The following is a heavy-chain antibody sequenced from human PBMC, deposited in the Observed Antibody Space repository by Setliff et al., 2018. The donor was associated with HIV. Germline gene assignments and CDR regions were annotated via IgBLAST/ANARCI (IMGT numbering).Heavy chain of an antibody. D-gene: IGHD3-3*02. Sequence: GASLKISCTGSGYSFSNHWIGWVRQMPGRGLEWVAIIYPQDSDTRYSPSFEGHVTISADTSRYTAYLQWRALRASDTAIYYCARHRIDISLLVVQDPCPFDLWGRGTMVTVSS. CDR1: GYSFSNHW. V-gene: IGHV5-51*01. CDR2: IYPQDSDT. CDR3: ARHRIDISLLVVQDPCPFDL. J-gene: IGHJ3*01.